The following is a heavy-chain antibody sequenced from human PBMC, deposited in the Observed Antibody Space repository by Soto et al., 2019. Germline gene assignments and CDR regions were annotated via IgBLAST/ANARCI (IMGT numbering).Heavy chain of an antibody. D-gene: IGHD1-1*01. J-gene: IGHJ4*01. CDR3: ARHGAGRTWDFDY. Sequence: QLQLQESGPGLVKPSETLSLTCTVSGGSISSSSYYWGWIRQPPGKGLEWIGSIYYSGSTYYNPSLKSRVNITMDTSKIQFSLKMTSVTAADTAVYYWARHGAGRTWDFDYWGHGTLVTVSS. CDR2: IYYSGST. CDR1: GGSISSSSYY. V-gene: IGHV4-39*01.